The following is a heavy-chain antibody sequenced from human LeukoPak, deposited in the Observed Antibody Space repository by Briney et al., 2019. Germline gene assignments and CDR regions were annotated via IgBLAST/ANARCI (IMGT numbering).Heavy chain of an antibody. V-gene: IGHV1-8*01. Sequence: ASVKVSCKASGYTFTSYDINWVRQAPGQGLEWMGWMNPNSGNTGYAQKFRDRVTMTRNTSIITAYMELSSLRSEDTAVYYCARVKRGIAVDPWGQRTLVTVSS. J-gene: IGHJ5*02. CDR1: GYTFTSYD. CDR3: ARVKRGIAVDP. CDR2: MNPNSGNT. D-gene: IGHD6-19*01.